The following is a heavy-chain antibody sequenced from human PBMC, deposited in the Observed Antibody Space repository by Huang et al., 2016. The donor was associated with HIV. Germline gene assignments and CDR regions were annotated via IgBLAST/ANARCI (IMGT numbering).Heavy chain of an antibody. V-gene: IGHV1-2*02. CDR3: TRSFLEWLAGAFDI. D-gene: IGHD3-3*02. Sequence: QVQLVQSGAEVKKPGASVKVSCTASGYPFTGYYMHWVRQAPGQGLEWMGWINPNSGGTNYAQKVQGRVTMTRDTSISTAYMELSRLRSDDTAVYYCTRSFLEWLAGAFDIWGQGTMVTVSS. CDR1: GYPFTGYY. J-gene: IGHJ3*02. CDR2: INPNSGGT.